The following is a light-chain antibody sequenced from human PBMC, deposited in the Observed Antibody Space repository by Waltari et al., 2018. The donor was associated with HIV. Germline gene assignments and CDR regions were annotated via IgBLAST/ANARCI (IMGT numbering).Light chain of an antibody. CDR1: SSDVGGYQV. CDR2: EDT. J-gene: IGLJ2*01. CDR3: CSYGSSGTLI. V-gene: IGLV2-23*01. Sequence: QSALTQPASVSGSPGQSITISCTGTSSDVGGYQVVSWYQEHPGKAPKLMMYEDTERPAGVSDRFSGSKSGNTASLTSSGLQAEDEADYYCCSYGSSGTLIFGGGTKVTVL.